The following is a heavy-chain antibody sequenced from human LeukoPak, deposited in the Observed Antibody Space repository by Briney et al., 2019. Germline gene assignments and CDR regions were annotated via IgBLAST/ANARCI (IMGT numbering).Heavy chain of an antibody. V-gene: IGHV1-18*04. CDR2: ISAYNGNT. D-gene: IGHD3-16*01. J-gene: IGHJ6*04. Sequence: ASVKVSCKASGYTFTSYGISWVRQAPGQGLEWMGWISAYNGNTNYAQKLQGRVTMTTDTSTSTACMELRSLRSDDTAVYYCARDGGPASYYGMDVWGKGTTVTVSS. CDR1: GYTFTSYG. CDR3: ARDGGPASYYGMDV.